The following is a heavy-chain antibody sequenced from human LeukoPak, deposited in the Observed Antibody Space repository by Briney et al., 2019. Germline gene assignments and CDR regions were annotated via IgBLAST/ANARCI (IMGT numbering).Heavy chain of an antibody. CDR2: ISAYNGNT. Sequence: ASVKVSCKASGYTFTSYGISWVRQAPGQGLEWMGWISAYNGNTNYAQKIQGRVTMTTDTSTSTAYMELRSLRSDDTAVYYCTRRGGKNYGDYVVYYYYMDVWGKGTTVTVSS. D-gene: IGHD4-17*01. CDR3: TRRGGKNYGDYVVYYYYMDV. V-gene: IGHV1-18*01. CDR1: GYTFTSYG. J-gene: IGHJ6*03.